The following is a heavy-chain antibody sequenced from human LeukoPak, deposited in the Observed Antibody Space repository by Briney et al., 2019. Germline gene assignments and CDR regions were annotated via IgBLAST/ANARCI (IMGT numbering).Heavy chain of an antibody. CDR1: GFTFSSSG. V-gene: IGHV3-7*04. J-gene: IGHJ4*02. Sequence: GGSLRLSGAASGFTFSSSGMSWVRQAPGKGLDWVANIKQDGSEKYYVDSVKGRFTISRDNAKNSLYLQMNSLRAEDTAVYYCARARPFIAAAGTAKYYFDYWGQGTLVTVSS. CDR3: ARARPFIAAAGTAKYYFDY. CDR2: IKQDGSEK. D-gene: IGHD6-13*01.